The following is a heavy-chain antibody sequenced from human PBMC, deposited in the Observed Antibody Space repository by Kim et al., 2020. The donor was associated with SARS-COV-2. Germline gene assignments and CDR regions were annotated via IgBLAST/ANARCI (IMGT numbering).Heavy chain of an antibody. D-gene: IGHD6-13*01. Sequence: GGSLRLSCAASGFTFSSYSMNWVRQAPGKGLEWVSSISSSSSYIYYADSVKGRFTISRDNAKNSLYLQMNSLRAEDTAVYYCARDFIAAAGTVDYWGQGTLVTVSS. V-gene: IGHV3-21*01. CDR2: ISSSSSYI. CDR1: GFTFSSYS. J-gene: IGHJ4*02. CDR3: ARDFIAAAGTVDY.